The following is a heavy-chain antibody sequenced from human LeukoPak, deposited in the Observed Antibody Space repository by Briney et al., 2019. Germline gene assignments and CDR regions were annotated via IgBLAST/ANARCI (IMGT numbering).Heavy chain of an antibody. J-gene: IGHJ4*02. CDR1: GGSFKPYY. CDR2: INHSGST. Sequence: SETLSLTCAVFGGSFKPYYWCWIRQSPRKGLEWIGEINHSGSTNYNPSLKDRLTIFIDTSMRQSSLSLRHVTAADTAVFYCARGLGGDASGYYFDSWGQGTLVTVSS. D-gene: IGHD3-22*01. CDR3: ARGLGGDASGYYFDS. V-gene: IGHV4-34*01.